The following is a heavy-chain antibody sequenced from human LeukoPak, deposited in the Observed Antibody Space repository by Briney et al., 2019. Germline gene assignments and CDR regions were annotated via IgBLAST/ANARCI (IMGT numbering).Heavy chain of an antibody. CDR3: AREGITMVRGVLNWFDP. J-gene: IGHJ5*02. Sequence: PGGSLRLSCAASGFTFSSYWMSWVRQAPGKGLEWVANIKQDGSEKYYVDSVKGRSTISRDNAKNSLYLQMNSLRAEDTAVYYCAREGITMVRGVLNWFDPWGQGTLVTVSS. V-gene: IGHV3-7*01. CDR2: IKQDGSEK. D-gene: IGHD3-10*01. CDR1: GFTFSSYW.